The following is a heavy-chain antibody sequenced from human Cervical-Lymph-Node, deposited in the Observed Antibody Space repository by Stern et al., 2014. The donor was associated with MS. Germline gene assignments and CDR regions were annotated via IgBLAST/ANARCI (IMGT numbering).Heavy chain of an antibody. Sequence: VQLVESGAEVQKPGSSVKVSCRASGAPFSSSDISWVRQAPGHGLEWMGGIIPIIGTANYAQKYQGRVTITADESTSTAYMELSSLRSEDTAIYYCALGGFGHYFEYWGQGTLVTVSS. CDR1: GAPFSSSD. CDR3: ALGGFGHYFEY. D-gene: IGHD3-10*01. CDR2: IIPIIGTA. J-gene: IGHJ4*02. V-gene: IGHV1-69*01.